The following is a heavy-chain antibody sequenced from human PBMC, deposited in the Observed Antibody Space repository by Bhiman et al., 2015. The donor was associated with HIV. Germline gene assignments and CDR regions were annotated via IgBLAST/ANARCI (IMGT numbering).Heavy chain of an antibody. CDR1: GFTFSTYN. CDR3: ARGYTYGHGRHGFDY. CDR2: ISSTSTNI. D-gene: IGHD5-18*01. J-gene: IGHJ4*02. V-gene: IGHV3-21*01. Sequence: VQLVESGGGVVQPGMSLRLSCAASGFTFSTYNMNWVRQAPGKGLEWVSLISSTSTNIFYADSVKGRFTISRDNAKNSLYLQMNSLRAEDTAVYYCARGYTYGHGRHGFDYWGQGILVTVSS.